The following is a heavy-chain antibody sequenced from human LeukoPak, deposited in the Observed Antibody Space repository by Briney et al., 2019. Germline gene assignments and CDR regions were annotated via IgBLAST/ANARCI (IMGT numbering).Heavy chain of an antibody. D-gene: IGHD3-22*01. CDR2: IRRNSDGGTI. V-gene: IGHV3-15*07. J-gene: IGHJ5*02. CDR3: ATDFYDTT. CDR1: GFSFSDAW. Sequence: GGYLRLSCATSGFSFSDAWMNWVRQAPGKGLEWVGRIRRNSDGGTIDYAAPVKGRFALSRDDSKNTLYLHMSSLQTEDTAVYYCATDFYDTTWGQGTLVTVSS.